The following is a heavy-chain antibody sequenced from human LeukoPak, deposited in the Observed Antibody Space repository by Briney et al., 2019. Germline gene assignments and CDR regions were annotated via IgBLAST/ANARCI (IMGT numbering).Heavy chain of an antibody. J-gene: IGHJ4*02. CDR3: ARGRGYYDSSGYYYVGYFDY. CDR2: INHSGST. CDR1: GGSFSGYY. Sequence: SETLSLTCAVYGGSFSGYYWSWIRQPPGKGLEWIGEINHSGSTNYNPPLKSRVTISVDTSKNQFSLKLSSVTAADTAVYYCARGRGYYDSSGYYYVGYFDYWGQGTLVTVSS. D-gene: IGHD3-22*01. V-gene: IGHV4-34*01.